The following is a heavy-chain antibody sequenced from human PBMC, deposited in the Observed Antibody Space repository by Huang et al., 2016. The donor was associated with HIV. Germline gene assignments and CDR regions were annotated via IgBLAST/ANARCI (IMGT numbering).Heavy chain of an antibody. CDR3: ARGPGELLDY. CDR1: GYTFTDYY. J-gene: IGHJ4*02. V-gene: IGHV1-2*02. Sequence: VQLVQSGAEVKKPGASVKVSCKASGYTFTDYYMHWVRQAPGQGLECRGWINLNSGGKNYAQKCQGRVTMTRDMSSRTSYMELRRLRSDDTAVYYCARGPGELLDYWGQGTLVTVSS. CDR2: INLNSGGK. D-gene: IGHD3-16*01.